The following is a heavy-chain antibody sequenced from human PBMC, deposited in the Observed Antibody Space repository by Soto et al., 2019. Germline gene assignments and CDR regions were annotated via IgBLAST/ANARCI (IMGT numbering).Heavy chain of an antibody. CDR2: LKTDGSEK. CDR3: AGSMGRGGNDY. Sequence: EVQLVESGGGLVQPGGSLRLSCAASGFTFSDYWMSWGRQAPGKGLECLANLKTDGSEKYYVDPVKGRFTISRDNAKHSLYLQMNRLRAEDPAVYYCAGSMGRGGNDYWGQGTLVAVSS. D-gene: IGHD3-10*01. V-gene: IGHV3-7*05. J-gene: IGHJ4*02. CDR1: GFTFSDYW.